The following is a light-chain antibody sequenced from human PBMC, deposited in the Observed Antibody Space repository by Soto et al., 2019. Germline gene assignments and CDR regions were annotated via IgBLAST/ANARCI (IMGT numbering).Light chain of an antibody. CDR1: QSISDW. CDR2: KAS. CDR3: QQYNNYWT. V-gene: IGKV1-5*03. J-gene: IGKJ1*01. Sequence: DIQMTQSPSTLSASVGDRVTITCRASQSISDWLAWYQQRPVKDPKLLIYKASTLQSGVTSRFSGSRSGTDFSLTTTSLQPDAFATYYCQQYNNYWTFGQGTKVE.